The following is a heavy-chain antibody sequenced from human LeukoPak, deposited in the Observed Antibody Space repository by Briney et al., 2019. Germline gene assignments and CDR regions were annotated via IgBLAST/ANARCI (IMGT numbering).Heavy chain of an antibody. Sequence: GESLKISCKGSGYRFTSYWIGWVRQMPGKGLEWMGIIYPGDPDTRYSPSFQGQVTISADKSISTAYLQWSSLKASDTAMYYCASGCSSTSCQNWFDPWGQGTLVTVSS. CDR1: GYRFTSYW. J-gene: IGHJ5*02. D-gene: IGHD2-2*01. CDR2: IYPGDPDT. CDR3: ASGCSSTSCQNWFDP. V-gene: IGHV5-51*01.